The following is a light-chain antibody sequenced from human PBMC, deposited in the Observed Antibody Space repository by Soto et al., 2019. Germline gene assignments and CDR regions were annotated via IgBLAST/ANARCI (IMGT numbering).Light chain of an antibody. CDR2: DVS. Sequence: QSALTQPRSVSGSPGQSVTISCTGTSSDVGGYNYVSWYQQHPGKAPKLMIYDVSKRPSGVPDRFSGSKSGNTASLTISGLQAEDEADYYCCSYEGSYTPGVFGTGTKLTVL. V-gene: IGLV2-11*01. J-gene: IGLJ1*01. CDR3: CSYEGSYTPGV. CDR1: SSDVGGYNY.